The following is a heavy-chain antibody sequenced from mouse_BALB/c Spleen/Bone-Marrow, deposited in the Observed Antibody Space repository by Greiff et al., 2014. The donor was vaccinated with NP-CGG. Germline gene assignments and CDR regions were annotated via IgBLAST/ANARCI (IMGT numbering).Heavy chain of an antibody. CDR2: IDPANGNT. CDR3: ARWDDYASDY. D-gene: IGHD2-4*01. CDR1: GFNIKDTY. V-gene: IGHV14-3*02. Sequence: EVQLQQSGADLVKPGASVKLSCTTSGFNIKDTYMHWVKQRPEQGLEWIGRIDPANGNTKYDPKFQGKATITADTSSNTAYLQLSSLTSEDTAVYYWARWDDYASDYWGQGTTLTVSS. J-gene: IGHJ2*01.